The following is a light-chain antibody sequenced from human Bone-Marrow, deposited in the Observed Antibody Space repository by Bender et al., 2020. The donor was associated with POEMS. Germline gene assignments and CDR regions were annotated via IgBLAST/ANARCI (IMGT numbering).Light chain of an antibody. CDR3: HVWDATSEHQV. V-gene: IGLV3-21*02. Sequence: SYVLIQAPSVSVTPGQTARITCGGDDIGRKNVHWYQQKPGQAPLLVVYDNFDRPSGIPERFFGSNSGNTATLTINRVEVDDEADYHCHVWDATSEHQVFGGGTKVTVL. CDR2: DNF. J-gene: IGLJ2*01. CDR1: DIGRKN.